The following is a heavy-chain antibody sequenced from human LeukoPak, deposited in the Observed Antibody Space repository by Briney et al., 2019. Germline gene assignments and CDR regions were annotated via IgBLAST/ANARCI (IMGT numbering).Heavy chain of an antibody. J-gene: IGHJ4*02. CDR2: ISYDGSNK. CDR3: AKALIPTYYDILTGFGY. V-gene: IGHV3-30-3*01. D-gene: IGHD3-9*01. CDR1: GFSFSSYV. Sequence: PGGSLRLSCAASGFSFSSYVMYWVRQAPGKGLEWVAVISYDGSNKSYADSVKGRFTISRDNSKNTLYLQMNSLRAEDTAVYYCAKALIPTYYDILTGFGYWGQGTLVTVSS.